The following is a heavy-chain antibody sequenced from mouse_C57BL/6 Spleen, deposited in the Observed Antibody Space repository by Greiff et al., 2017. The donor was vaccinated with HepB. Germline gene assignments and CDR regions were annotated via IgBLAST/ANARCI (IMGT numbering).Heavy chain of an antibody. V-gene: IGHV1-22*01. CDR1: GYTFTDYN. J-gene: IGHJ4*01. CDR2: INPNNGGT. D-gene: IGHD3-2*02. Sequence: VQLQQSGPELVKPGASVKMSCKASGYTFTDYNMHWVKQSHGKSLEWIGYINPNNGGTSYNQKFKGKATLTVNKSSSTAYMELRSLTSEDSAVYYCARGAAQATMAMDYWGQGTSVTVSS. CDR3: ARGAAQATMAMDY.